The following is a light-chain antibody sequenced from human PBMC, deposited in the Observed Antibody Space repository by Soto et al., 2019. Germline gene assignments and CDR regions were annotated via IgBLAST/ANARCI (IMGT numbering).Light chain of an antibody. V-gene: IGLV1-44*01. Sequence: QLVLTQPPSASGTPGQRVTISCSGSSSNIGSNTVNWYQQLPGTAPKLLIYSTNQRPSGVPDRFSGSKSGTSASLAISGLQSEDEADYYCASWDDSLNGSNWVFGGGTKLTVL. J-gene: IGLJ3*02. CDR3: ASWDDSLNGSNWV. CDR1: SSNIGSNT. CDR2: STN.